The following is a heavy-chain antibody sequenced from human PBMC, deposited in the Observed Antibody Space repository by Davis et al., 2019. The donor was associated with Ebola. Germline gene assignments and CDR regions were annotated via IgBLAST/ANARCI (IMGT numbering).Heavy chain of an antibody. CDR2: INPSGYN. V-gene: IGHV4-34*01. CDR3: ARGVYSGTFEAWGH. Sequence: MPSETLSLTCAVYGGSFSDKSCTWIRQPPGKGLEWIGEINPSGYNVYNSSLKSRVTMSLDTSKTVFSLTLTSVTAADTAVYYCARGVYSGTFEAWGHWGPGTLVTVSS. J-gene: IGHJ4*02. CDR1: GGSFSDKS. D-gene: IGHD1-26*01.